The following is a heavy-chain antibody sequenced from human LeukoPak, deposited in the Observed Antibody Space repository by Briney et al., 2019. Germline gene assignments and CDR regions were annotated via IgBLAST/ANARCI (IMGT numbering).Heavy chain of an antibody. CDR3: APTGGFWSAPFDY. CDR1: GFTFSSYV. Sequence: GGSLRPSCAASGFTFSSYVMHWVRQAPGKGLEWVAVISYEGSNKYYADSVKGRFTISRDNSKNTLYMQMNSLRAEDTAVYYCAPTGGFWSAPFDYWGQGTLVTVSS. J-gene: IGHJ4*02. V-gene: IGHV3-30*04. CDR2: ISYEGSNK. D-gene: IGHD3-3*01.